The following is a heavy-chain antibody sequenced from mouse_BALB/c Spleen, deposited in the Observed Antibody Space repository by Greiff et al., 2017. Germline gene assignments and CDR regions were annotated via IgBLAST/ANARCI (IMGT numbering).Heavy chain of an antibody. V-gene: IGHV6-3*01. J-gene: IGHJ2*01. CDR2: IRLKSDNYAT. Sequence: DVMLVESGGGLVQPGGSRTLSCAASGFTFSSYWMSWVRQSPEKGLEWVAEIRLKSDNYATHYAESVKGKFTISRDDSKSRLYLQMNSLRAEDTGIYYCTALFYYRYFDYWGQGTTLTVSS. D-gene: IGHD2-14*01. CDR1: GFTFSSYW. CDR3: TALFYYRYFDY.